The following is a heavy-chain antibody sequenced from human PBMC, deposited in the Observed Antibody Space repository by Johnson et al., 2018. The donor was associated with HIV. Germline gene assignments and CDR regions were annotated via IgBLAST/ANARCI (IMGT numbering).Heavy chain of an antibody. CDR1: GFTFSSYW. CDR3: ARAYGRGLGYSNSWRDAFDI. V-gene: IGHV3-11*04. J-gene: IGHJ3*02. CDR2: ISSSGSTI. D-gene: IGHD6-13*01. Sequence: QVQLVESGGGLVQPGGSLRLSCAASGFTFSSYWMSWIRQAPGKGLEWVSYISSSGSTIYYADSVKGRFTISRDNAKNSLYLQMNSLRAEDTAVYYCARAYGRGLGYSNSWRDAFDIWGQGTMVTVSS.